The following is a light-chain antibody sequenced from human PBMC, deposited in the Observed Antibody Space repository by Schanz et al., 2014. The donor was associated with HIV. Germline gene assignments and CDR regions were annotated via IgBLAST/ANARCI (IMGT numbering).Light chain of an antibody. J-gene: IGKJ1*01. CDR2: GAS. Sequence: DIVLTQSPDTLSVPPGERATLSCRASHSVSSNFFAWYQQKPGQAPRLLIFGASNRATGIPDRFSGGVSGTDFTLTISRVEPEDYAVYYCQQYGSSPWTFGQGTRVDVK. CDR1: HSVSSNF. V-gene: IGKV3-20*01. CDR3: QQYGSSPWT.